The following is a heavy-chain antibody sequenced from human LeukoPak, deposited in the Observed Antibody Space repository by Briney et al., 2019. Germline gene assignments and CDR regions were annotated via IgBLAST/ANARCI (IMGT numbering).Heavy chain of an antibody. J-gene: IGHJ4*02. CDR2: INPKSGGT. Sequence: ASVKVSCKASGYTFTGYSMHWVRQAPGQGLEWMGWINPKSGGTNYAQKFQGRVTMTRDTSISTAYMELSRLRSDDTAVYYCARVQGYCSSTSCYPDTNFDYWGQGTLVTVSS. CDR1: GYTFTGYS. V-gene: IGHV1-2*02. D-gene: IGHD2-2*01. CDR3: ARVQGYCSSTSCYPDTNFDY.